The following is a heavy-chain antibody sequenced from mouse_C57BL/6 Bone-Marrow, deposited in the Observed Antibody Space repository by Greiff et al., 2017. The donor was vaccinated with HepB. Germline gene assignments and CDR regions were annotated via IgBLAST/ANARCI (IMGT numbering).Heavy chain of an antibody. J-gene: IGHJ1*03. CDR2: INPGSGGT. Sequence: VKLMESGAELVRPGTSVKVSCKASGYAFTNYLIEWVKQRPGQGLEWIGVINPGSGGTNYNEKFKGKATLTADKSSSTAYMQLSSLTSEDSAVYFCAREKLSYWYFDVWGTGTTVTVSS. CDR1: GYAFTNYL. D-gene: IGHD1-1*02. CDR3: AREKLSYWYFDV. V-gene: IGHV1-54*01.